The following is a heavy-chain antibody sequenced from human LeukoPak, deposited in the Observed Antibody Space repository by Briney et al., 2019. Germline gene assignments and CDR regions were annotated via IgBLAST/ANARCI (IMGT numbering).Heavy chain of an antibody. V-gene: IGHV4-59*01. Sequence: PSETLSLTCTVSGASISSYYWGWIRQPPGKGLEWIGYIHYSGTTNYNPSLKSRVTISLDTSRNQFSLKLRSVTTADTAVYYCARRRVYSGSGEFDFWGQGTLVTVSS. CDR1: GASISSYY. J-gene: IGHJ4*02. D-gene: IGHD5-12*01. CDR2: IHYSGTT. CDR3: ARRRVYSGSGEFDF.